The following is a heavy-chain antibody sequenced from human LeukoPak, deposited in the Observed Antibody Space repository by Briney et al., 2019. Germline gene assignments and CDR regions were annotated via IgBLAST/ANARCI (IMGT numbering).Heavy chain of an antibody. V-gene: IGHV3-23*01. CDR1: GFTFSSYA. CDR2: ISGSGGST. Sequence: GGSLRLSCAASGFTFSSYAMSWVRQAPGKGLEWVSAISGSGGSTYYADSVKGRFTISRDNSKNTLYLQMNSLRAEDTAVYYCAKYEXEPYYXYGMDVWGQGXTXXXSS. D-gene: IGHD1-14*01. J-gene: IGHJ6*02. CDR3: AKYEXEPYYXYGMDV.